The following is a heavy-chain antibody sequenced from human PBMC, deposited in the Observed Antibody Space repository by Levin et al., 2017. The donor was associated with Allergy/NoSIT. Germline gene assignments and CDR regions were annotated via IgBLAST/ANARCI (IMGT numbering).Heavy chain of an antibody. CDR3: AKDLTNRGFCSGSSGYRLDY. CDR2: MSSDGNNI. Sequence: GGSLRLSCAASGFTFSTYAMHWVRQTPGKGLEWVAVMSSDGNNIYYGDSVNGRFTISRDNSRDTLYLQMNSLRAEDTGVYFCAKDLTNRGFCSGSSGYRLDYWGQGTLVTVSS. D-gene: IGHD2-15*01. J-gene: IGHJ4*02. V-gene: IGHV3-30*18. CDR1: GFTFSTYA.